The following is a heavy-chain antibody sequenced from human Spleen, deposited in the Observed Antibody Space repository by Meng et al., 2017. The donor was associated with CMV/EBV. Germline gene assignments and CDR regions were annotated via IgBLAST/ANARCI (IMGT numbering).Heavy chain of an antibody. D-gene: IGHD2-2*01. CDR1: GGSISSYY. V-gene: IGHV4-59*01. Sequence: SETLSLTCTVSGGSISSYYWNWIRQPPGKGLEWIGSIYSSGSTNSNPSLKSRVTISVDTSKNHFSLRLTSVTAADTAVYYCARDGCSSASCYQDYYYGVDVWGRGTTVTVSS. CDR2: IYSSGST. CDR3: ARDGCSSASCYQDYYYGVDV. J-gene: IGHJ6*02.